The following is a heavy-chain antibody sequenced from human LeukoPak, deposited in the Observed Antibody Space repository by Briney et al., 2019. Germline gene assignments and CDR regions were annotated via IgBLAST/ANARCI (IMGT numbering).Heavy chain of an antibody. D-gene: IGHD6-13*01. V-gene: IGHV3-9*03. Sequence: QPGGSLRLSCAASGFTFDDYAMHWVRQAPGKGLEWVSGVSWNGANIAYADSVKGRFTVSRDNAKNSLYLQMNSLRAEDMAFYYCAKGTSGYSSTWLDSWGQGALVTVSS. J-gene: IGHJ4*02. CDR3: AKGTSGYSSTWLDS. CDR1: GFTFDDYA. CDR2: VSWNGANI.